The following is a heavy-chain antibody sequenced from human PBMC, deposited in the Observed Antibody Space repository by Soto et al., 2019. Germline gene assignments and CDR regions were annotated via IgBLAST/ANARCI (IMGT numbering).Heavy chain of an antibody. D-gene: IGHD2-2*01. V-gene: IGHV3-23*01. CDR2: ISDDGDDT. Sequence: GGSLRLSCAVSGFTFRSYAMSWVRQAPGKGLEWVSAISDDGDDTYYADSVKGRFTISRDNSKNTLYLQMNSLRAEETAVYYCARSPPRYCSKTTCPYDYWGQGTLVTVSS. J-gene: IGHJ4*02. CDR1: GFTFRSYA. CDR3: ARSPPRYCSKTTCPYDY.